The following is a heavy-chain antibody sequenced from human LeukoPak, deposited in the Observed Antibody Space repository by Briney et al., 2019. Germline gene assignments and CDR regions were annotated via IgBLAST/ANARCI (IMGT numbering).Heavy chain of an antibody. V-gene: IGHV1-2*06. CDR1: GYTFTGYY. J-gene: IGHJ3*02. CDR3: ARDRNDIVTGYCKNAFDI. D-gene: IGHD3-9*01. Sequence: ASVKVSCKASGYTFTGYYMHWVRQAPGQGLEWMGRINPNSGGTNYAQKFQGRVTMTRDTSISTAYMELSRLRSDDTAVYYYARDRNDIVTGYCKNAFDIWGQGTMVTVSS. CDR2: INPNSGGT.